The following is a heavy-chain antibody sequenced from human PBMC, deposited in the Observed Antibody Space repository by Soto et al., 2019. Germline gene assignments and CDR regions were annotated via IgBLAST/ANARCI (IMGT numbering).Heavy chain of an antibody. D-gene: IGHD2-15*01. V-gene: IGHV1-69*13. CDR1: GGTFSSCA. CDR2: IIPIFGTA. CDR3: ARSHPYFVVVVAAIAATGFDP. Sequence: SVKVSCRASGGTFSSCAISWVRQETGQGLEWMGGIIPIFGTANYAQKFQGRVTITADESTSTAYVELSSLRSEDTAVYYCARSHPYFVVVVAAIAATGFDPWCQGTLVTVSS. J-gene: IGHJ5*02.